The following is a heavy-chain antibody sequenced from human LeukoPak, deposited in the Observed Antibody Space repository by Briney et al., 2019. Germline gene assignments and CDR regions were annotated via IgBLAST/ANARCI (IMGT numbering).Heavy chain of an antibody. Sequence: PSETLSLTCTVSGGSISSSSYYWGWIRQPPGKGLEWIGSIYYSGSTYYNPSLKSRVTISVDTSKNQFSLKLSSVTAADTAVYYCARKVWGRPPRSRAFDIWGQGTMVTVSS. CDR2: IYYSGST. J-gene: IGHJ3*02. CDR3: ARKVWGRPPRSRAFDI. D-gene: IGHD7-27*01. CDR1: GGSISSSSYY. V-gene: IGHV4-39*01.